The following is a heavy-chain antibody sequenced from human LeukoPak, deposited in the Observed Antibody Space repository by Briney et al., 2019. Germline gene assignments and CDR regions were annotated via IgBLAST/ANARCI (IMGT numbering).Heavy chain of an antibody. CDR1: GFTFSSYA. CDR2: FSGSGGST. J-gene: IGHJ4*02. V-gene: IGHV3-23*01. D-gene: IGHD3-3*01. Sequence: GGSLRLSCAASGFTFSSYAISWVRQAPGKGLEWVSTFSGSGGSTYYADSVKGRFTISRDNSKNTLYLQMNSLRADDTAVYYCAKVPIQYSDSFEVYFDYWGQGTLVTVSS. CDR3: AKVPIQYSDSFEVYFDY.